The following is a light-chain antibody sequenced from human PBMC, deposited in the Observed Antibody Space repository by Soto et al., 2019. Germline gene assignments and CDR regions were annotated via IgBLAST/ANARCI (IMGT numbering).Light chain of an antibody. J-gene: IGLJ3*02. Sequence: QSALTQPPSASGSPGQSVTISCTGTSSDVGGYNYVSWYQQHPGKAPKLMIYEVNKRPSGVPDRFSGSKSGNTASLSVSGLQADDEADYCCSSYAGSNILMFGGGTKLTVL. V-gene: IGLV2-8*01. CDR3: SSYAGSNILM. CDR1: SSDVGGYNY. CDR2: EVN.